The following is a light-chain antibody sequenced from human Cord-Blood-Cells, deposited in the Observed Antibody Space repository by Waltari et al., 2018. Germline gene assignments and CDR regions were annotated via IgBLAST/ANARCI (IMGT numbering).Light chain of an antibody. Sequence: SSELTPDPAVSVALGPTVRITCQGDSLRSYYASRYQQKPGQAPVLVIYGKNNRPSGIPDRFSGSSSGNTASLTITGAQAEDEADYYCNSRDSSGNHYVFGTGTKVTVL. CDR1: SLRSYY. CDR3: NSRDSSGNHYV. V-gene: IGLV3-19*01. CDR2: GKN. J-gene: IGLJ1*01.